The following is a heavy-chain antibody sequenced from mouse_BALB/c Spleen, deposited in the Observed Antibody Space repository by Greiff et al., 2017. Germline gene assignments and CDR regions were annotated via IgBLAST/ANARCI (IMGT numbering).Heavy chain of an antibody. Sequence: EVKLQESGGGLVKPGGSLKLSCAASGFTFSSYAMSWVRQSPEKRLEWVAEISSGGSYTYYPDTVTGRFTISRDNAKNTLYLEMSSLRSEDTAMYYCARDHLFAYWGQGTLVTVSA. V-gene: IGHV5-9-4*01. CDR3: ARDHLFAY. J-gene: IGHJ3*01. CDR2: ISSGGSYT. CDR1: GFTFSSYA.